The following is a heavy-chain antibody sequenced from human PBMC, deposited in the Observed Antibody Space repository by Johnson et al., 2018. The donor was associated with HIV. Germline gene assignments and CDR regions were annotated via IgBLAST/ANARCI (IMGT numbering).Heavy chain of an antibody. Sequence: VQLVESGGGVVQPGRSLRLSCAASGFTFSSYAMHWVRQAPGKGLEWVAVISYDGSNKYYADSVKGRFTISRDNSKNTLYLQMNSLRPEATAVYYCVKDLGGQGTMVTVSS. CDR1: GFTFSSYA. CDR3: VKDL. V-gene: IGHV3-30-3*02. CDR2: ISYDGSNK. J-gene: IGHJ3*01.